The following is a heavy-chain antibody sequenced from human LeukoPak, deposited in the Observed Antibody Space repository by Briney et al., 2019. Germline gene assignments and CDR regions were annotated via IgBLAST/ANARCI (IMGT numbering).Heavy chain of an antibody. CDR3: ARVVPPTDYGSGSYFWDPYYFDY. J-gene: IGHJ4*02. Sequence: GGTLRLSCAASGFTFSSYGMSWVRQAPRKGLEWVSAISGSGGSTYYADSVKGRFTISRDNSKNTLYLQMSSLRAEDTAVYYCARVVPPTDYGSGSYFWDPYYFDYWGQGTLVTVSS. CDR2: ISGSGGST. CDR1: GFTFSSYG. D-gene: IGHD3-10*01. V-gene: IGHV3-23*01.